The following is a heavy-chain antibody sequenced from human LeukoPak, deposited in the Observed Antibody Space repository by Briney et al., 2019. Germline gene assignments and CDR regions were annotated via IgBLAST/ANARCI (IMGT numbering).Heavy chain of an antibody. V-gene: IGHV3-33*08. CDR2: IWYDGSNK. D-gene: IGHD3-3*01. J-gene: IGHJ4*02. CDR3: ARGARQMYYDFWSGYSYYFDY. CDR1: GFTFSNYG. Sequence: GGSLRLSCAASGFTFSNYGMHWVRQAPGKGLEWVAVIWYDGSNKYYADSVKGRFTISRDNSKNTLYLQMNSLRAEDTAVYYCARGARQMYYDFWSGYSYYFDYWGQGTLVTVSS.